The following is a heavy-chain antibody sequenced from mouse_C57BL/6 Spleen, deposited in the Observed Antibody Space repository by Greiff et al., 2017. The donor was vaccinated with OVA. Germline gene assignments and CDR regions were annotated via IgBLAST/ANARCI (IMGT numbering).Heavy chain of an antibody. CDR3: APYDYDGYFDV. J-gene: IGHJ1*03. Sequence: VKLVESGAELARPGASVKMSCKASGYTFTSYTMHWVKQRPGQGLEWIGYINPSSGYTKYNQKFKDKATLTADKSSSTAYMQLSSLTSEDSAVYYCAPYDYDGYFDVWGTGTTVTVSS. V-gene: IGHV1-4*01. CDR1: GYTFTSYT. CDR2: INPSSGYT. D-gene: IGHD2-4*01.